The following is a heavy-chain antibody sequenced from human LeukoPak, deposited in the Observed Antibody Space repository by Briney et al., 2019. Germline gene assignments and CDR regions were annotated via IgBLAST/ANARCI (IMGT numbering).Heavy chain of an antibody. J-gene: IGHJ4*02. Sequence: GESLKISCKDSGYRFTSSWIGWVRQMPGKGLEWMGVIYPADSDTRYSPSFQGQVTISADKSISTAYLQRSTLKASDTAMYYCARLGNGDYDYWGQGTLVTVSS. D-gene: IGHD4-17*01. CDR2: IYPADSDT. CDR1: GYRFTSSW. CDR3: ARLGNGDYDY. V-gene: IGHV5-51*01.